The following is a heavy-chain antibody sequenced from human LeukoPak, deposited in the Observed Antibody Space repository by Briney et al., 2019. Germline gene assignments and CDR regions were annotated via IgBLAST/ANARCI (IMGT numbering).Heavy chain of an antibody. V-gene: IGHV4-4*07. CDR1: GGSIGSYY. D-gene: IGHD3-10*01. CDR2: IYTSGST. J-gene: IGHJ5*02. Sequence: SETLSLTCTVSGGSIGSYYWSWIRQPAGKGLEWIGRIYTSGSTNYNPSLKSRVTMSVDTSKIQFSLKLSYVNAADTAVYYCARDLSQFGAPPGHIWFDPWGQGTLVTVSS. CDR3: ARDLSQFGAPPGHIWFDP.